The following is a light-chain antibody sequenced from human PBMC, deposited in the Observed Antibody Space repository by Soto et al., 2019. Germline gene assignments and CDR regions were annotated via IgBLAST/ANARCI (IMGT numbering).Light chain of an antibody. CDR2: GAS. CDR1: QSVSSN. J-gene: IGKJ1*01. Sequence: EIVMTQSPATLSVSPGERETLSCRASQSVSSNLAWYQQKPGQAPRLLIYGASTRATGIPARFSGSGSGTEFTFTISSLQSEDFAVYYCQQYNNWPQTFGQGTKVDIK. V-gene: IGKV3-15*01. CDR3: QQYNNWPQT.